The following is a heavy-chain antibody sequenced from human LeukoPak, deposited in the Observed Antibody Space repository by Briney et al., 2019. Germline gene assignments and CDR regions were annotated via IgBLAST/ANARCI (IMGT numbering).Heavy chain of an antibody. J-gene: IGHJ4*02. V-gene: IGHV3-48*01. Sequence: PGGSLRLSCAASGFTFTGYSMNWVRQAPGKGLEWVSYISISSDKIYYADSVKGRFTISRDNSKNTLYLQMNSLRAEDTAVYYCAKAWALTYLGGVDSWGQGTLVTVSS. CDR2: ISISSDKI. CDR3: AKAWALTYLGGVDS. CDR1: GFTFTGYS. D-gene: IGHD3-10*01.